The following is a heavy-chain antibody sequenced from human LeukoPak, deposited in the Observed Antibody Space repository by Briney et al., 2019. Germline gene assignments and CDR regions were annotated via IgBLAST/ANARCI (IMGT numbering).Heavy chain of an antibody. CDR1: GYTVETGYY. CDR2: IYRSATT. V-gene: IGHV4-38-2*02. Sequence: TSDTLSLTCTVSGYTVETGYYWAWLRQPPGKGLEWIGSIYRSATTYYNPSLKSRVLISMDMSKNEVSLSLTSVTAADTAVYYCAREWATYHNWYDPWGQGTLVIVSS. D-gene: IGHD1-26*01. CDR3: AREWATYHNWYDP. J-gene: IGHJ5*02.